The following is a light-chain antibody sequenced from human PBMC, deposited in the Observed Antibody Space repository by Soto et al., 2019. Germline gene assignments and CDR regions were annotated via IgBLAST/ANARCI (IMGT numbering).Light chain of an antibody. V-gene: IGKV3-15*01. CDR3: QQYNIRWT. CDR2: GAS. CDR1: QSVNTY. J-gene: IGKJ1*01. Sequence: EIVMTQSPATLSVSPGESATIFCRASQSVNTYLAWYQQKPGQAPRLLIYGASTRATGIPARFSGSGSGTEFTLTINSLQSEDFAVYSCQQYNIRWTFGQGTKVDIK.